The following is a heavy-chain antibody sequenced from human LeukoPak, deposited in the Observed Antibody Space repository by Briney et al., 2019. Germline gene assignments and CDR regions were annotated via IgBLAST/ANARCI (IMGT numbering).Heavy chain of an antibody. V-gene: IGHV3-23*01. CDR3: AKILGNSSPRSVDY. J-gene: IGHJ4*02. Sequence: GGSLRLSCAASGFTFSSYAMSWVRQAPGKGLEWVSTISGSGTYYADSVKGRFTISRDNSKNTLYLQMYSLRAEDTPVYYCAKILGNSSPRSVDYWGQGTLVTVSS. CDR2: ISGSGT. CDR1: GFTFSSYA. D-gene: IGHD6-13*01.